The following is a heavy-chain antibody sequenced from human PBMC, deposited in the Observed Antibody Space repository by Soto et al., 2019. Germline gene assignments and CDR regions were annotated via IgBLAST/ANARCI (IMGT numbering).Heavy chain of an antibody. CDR1: GFTFSDHY. J-gene: IGHJ4*02. V-gene: IGHV3-11*06. D-gene: IGHD1-1*01. Sequence: GESLRLSCAASGFTFSDHYMSWIRQAPGKGLEWIGYSSNSGSFTRYADSVKGRFSISRDNAKNSLYLQINSLRGDDTATYFCVRSGDNYNLLDYWGQGT. CDR2: SSNSGSFT. CDR3: VRSGDNYNLLDY.